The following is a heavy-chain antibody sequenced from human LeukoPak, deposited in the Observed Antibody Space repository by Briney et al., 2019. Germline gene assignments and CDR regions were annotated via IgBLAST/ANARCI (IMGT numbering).Heavy chain of an antibody. J-gene: IGHJ6*03. V-gene: IGHV4-39*07. D-gene: IGHD1-14*01. CDR1: GGSISSSSYY. CDR3: ARDRKYYYHMDV. CDR2: IYYSGST. Sequence: PSETLSLTCTVSGGSISSSSYYWGWIRQPPGKGLGWIGSIYYSGSTYYNPSLKSRVTISVDTSKNQFSLKLSSVTAADTAVYYCARDRKYYYHMDVWGKGTTVTVSS.